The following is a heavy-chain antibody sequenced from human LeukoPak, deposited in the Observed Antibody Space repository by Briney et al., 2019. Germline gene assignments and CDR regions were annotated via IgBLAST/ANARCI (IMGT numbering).Heavy chain of an antibody. J-gene: IGHJ5*02. CDR3: AKDYYGSGNNWFDP. V-gene: IGHV3-30*02. Sequence: GGSLRLSCAASGFTFSSYGMHWVRQAPGKGLEWVAFIRYDGSNKYYADSVKGRFTISRDNSKNTLYLQMNSLRAEDTAVYYCAKDYYGSGNNWFDPWGQGTLVTVSS. D-gene: IGHD3-10*01. CDR1: GFTFSSYG. CDR2: IRYDGSNK.